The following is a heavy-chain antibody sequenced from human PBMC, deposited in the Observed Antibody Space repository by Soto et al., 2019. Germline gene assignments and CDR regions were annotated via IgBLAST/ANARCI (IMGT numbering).Heavy chain of an antibody. CDR2: ISYDGSNK. J-gene: IGHJ4*02. CDR1: GFTFSSYG. V-gene: IGHV3-30*03. Sequence: PGGSLRLSCAASGFTFSSYGMHWVRQAPGKGLEWVAVISYDGSNKYYADSVKGRFIISRDDSKNMVYLQMNSLRVDDTAIYYCTRANTSPFDFWGRGTLVTVSS. CDR3: TRANTSPFDF.